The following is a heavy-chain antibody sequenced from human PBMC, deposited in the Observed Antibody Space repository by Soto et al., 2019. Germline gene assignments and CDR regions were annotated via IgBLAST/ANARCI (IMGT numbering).Heavy chain of an antibody. V-gene: IGHV1-2*02. CDR3: ARPGDRETYYYYYGMDV. Sequence: ASVQVSCKASGYTFTGYYMHWVRQAPGQGLEWMGWINPNSGGTNYAQKFQGRVTMTRDTSISTAYMELSRLRSDDTAVYYCARPGDRETYYYYYGMDVWGQGTTVTVSS. CDR2: INPNSGGT. J-gene: IGHJ6*02. CDR1: GYTFTGYY.